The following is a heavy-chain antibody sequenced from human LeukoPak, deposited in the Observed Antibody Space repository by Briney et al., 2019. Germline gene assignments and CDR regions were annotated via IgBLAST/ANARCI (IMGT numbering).Heavy chain of an antibody. CDR2: INPNSGGT. CDR3: ARDSLYCGGDCYPDY. J-gene: IGHJ4*02. V-gene: IGHV1-2*06. D-gene: IGHD2-21*02. CDR1: GYTFTCYY. Sequence: ASVKVSCKASGYTFTCYYMHWVRQAPGQGLEWMGRINPNSGGTNYAQKFQGRVTMTRDTSISTAYMELSRLRSDDTAVYYCARDSLYCGGDCYPDYWGQGTLVTVSS.